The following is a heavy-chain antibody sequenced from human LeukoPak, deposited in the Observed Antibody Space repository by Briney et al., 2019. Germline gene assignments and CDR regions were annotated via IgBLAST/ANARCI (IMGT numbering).Heavy chain of an antibody. D-gene: IGHD2-2*01. CDR1: EFTFSRYW. J-gene: IGHJ6*03. CDR3: AKGNSDCSSTSCYGASYYMDV. Sequence: GGSLRLSCAASEFTFSRYWMSWVRQAPGKGLEWVANIKQDGGEKYYVDSVKGRFTISRDNSKNTLYLQMNSLRAEDTAVYYCAKGNSDCSSTSCYGASYYMDVWGIGTTVTVSS. V-gene: IGHV3-7*01. CDR2: IKQDGGEK.